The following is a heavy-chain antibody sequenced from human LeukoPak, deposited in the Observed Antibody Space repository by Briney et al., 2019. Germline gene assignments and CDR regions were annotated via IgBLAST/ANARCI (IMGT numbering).Heavy chain of an antibody. CDR1: GFTFSNYG. V-gene: IGHV3-30*03. CDR2: IAYDGSNK. CDR3: ARDSGGWEPLGWFDY. J-gene: IGHJ4*02. D-gene: IGHD6-19*01. Sequence: PGGSLRLSCAASGFTFSNYGIHWARQAPGEGLEWVAVIAYDGSNKYYSDSVKGRFTVSRDNTKNTLYLQMNSLRAEDTAVYYCARDSGGWEPLGWFDYWGQGTLVTVSS.